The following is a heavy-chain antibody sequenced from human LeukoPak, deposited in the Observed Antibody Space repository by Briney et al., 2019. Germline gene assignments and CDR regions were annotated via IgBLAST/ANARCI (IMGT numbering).Heavy chain of an antibody. CDR2: ISGSGGST. CDR1: GFTFSSYA. V-gene: IGHV3-23*01. CDR3: AAPIRFLEWLFDY. J-gene: IGHJ4*02. D-gene: IGHD3-3*01. Sequence: GGSLRLPCAASGFTFSSYAMSWVRQAPGKGLEWVSAISGSGGSTYYADSVKGRFTISRDNSKNTLYLQMNSLRAEDTAVYYCAAPIRFLEWLFDYWGQGTLVTVSS.